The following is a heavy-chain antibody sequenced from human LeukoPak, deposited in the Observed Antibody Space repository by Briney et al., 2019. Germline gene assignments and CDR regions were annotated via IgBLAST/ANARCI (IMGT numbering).Heavy chain of an antibody. Sequence: SETLSLTCTVPGGSINSYYWSWIRQPPGKGLEWIGYIYYIGSTNYNPSLKSRVTISVDTSKNQFSLKLSSVTAADTAVYYCARETYCAADCYSGFDFWGQGTLVTVSS. CDR2: IYYIGST. J-gene: IGHJ4*02. CDR1: GGSINSYY. D-gene: IGHD2-21*02. CDR3: ARETYCAADCYSGFDF. V-gene: IGHV4-59*01.